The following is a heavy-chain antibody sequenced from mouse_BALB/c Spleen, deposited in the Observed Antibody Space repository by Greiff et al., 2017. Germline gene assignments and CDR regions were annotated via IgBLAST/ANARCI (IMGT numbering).Heavy chain of an antibody. CDR2: ISSGGSYT. CDR3: ARQAGY. Sequence: EVKLQESGGDLVKPGGSLKLSCAASGFTFSSYGMSWVRQTPDKRLEWVATISSGGSYTYYPDSVKGRFTISRDNAKNTLYLQMSSLKSEDTAMYYCARQAGYWGQGTSVTVSS. CDR1: GFTFSSYG. J-gene: IGHJ4*01. V-gene: IGHV5-6*01. D-gene: IGHD6-1*01.